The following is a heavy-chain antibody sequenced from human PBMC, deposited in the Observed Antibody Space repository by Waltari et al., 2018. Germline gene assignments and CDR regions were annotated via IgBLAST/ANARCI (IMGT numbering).Heavy chain of an antibody. J-gene: IGHJ4*02. CDR2: INAGNGNT. CDR3: ARGGLNIAAAGGSWGDY. D-gene: IGHD6-13*01. Sequence: QVQLVQSGAEVKKPGASVKVSCKASGYTFTSYAMHLVRQAPGQRLEWMGWINAGNGNTKYSQEFQGRVTITRDTSASTAYMELSSLRSEDMAVYYCARGGLNIAAAGGSWGDYWGQGTLVTVSS. V-gene: IGHV1-3*03. CDR1: GYTFTSYA.